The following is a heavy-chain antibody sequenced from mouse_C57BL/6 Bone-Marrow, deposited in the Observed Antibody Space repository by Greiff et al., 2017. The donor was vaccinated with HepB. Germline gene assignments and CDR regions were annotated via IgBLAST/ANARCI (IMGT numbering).Heavy chain of an antibody. CDR1: GFTFSDYY. CDR3: ARLGHYAMDY. J-gene: IGHJ4*01. CDR2: ISNGGGST. V-gene: IGHV5-12*01. Sequence: EVHLVESGGGLVQPGGSLKLSCAASGFTFSDYYMYWVRQTPEKRLEWVAYISNGGGSTYYPDTVKGRFTISRDNAKNTLYLQMSRLKSEDTAMYYCARLGHYAMDYWGQGTSVTVSS.